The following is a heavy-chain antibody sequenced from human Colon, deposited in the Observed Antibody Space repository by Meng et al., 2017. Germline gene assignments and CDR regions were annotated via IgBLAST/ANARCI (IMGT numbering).Heavy chain of an antibody. D-gene: IGHD1-26*01. V-gene: IGHV1-18*01. CDR2: ISAYNGNT. J-gene: IGHJ5*01. Sequence: ASVKVSCKASGYTFTSFAVSWVRQAPGQGLEWMGWISAYNGNTNYAQKVQGRVTMTTDTPTTTVYMELRSLTFDDTAVYYCARGVGAPPRLDSWGQGTLVTVSS. CDR3: ARGVGAPPRLDS. CDR1: GYTFTSFA.